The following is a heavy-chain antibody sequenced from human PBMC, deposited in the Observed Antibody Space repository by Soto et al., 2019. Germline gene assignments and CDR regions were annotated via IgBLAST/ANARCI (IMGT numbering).Heavy chain of an antibody. J-gene: IGHJ5*02. CDR2: IYYSGST. V-gene: IGHV4-59*01. CDR1: GGSISSYY. D-gene: IGHD3-3*01. Sequence: QVQLQESGPGLVKPSEPLSLTCTVSGGSISSYYWRWIRQPPGKGLEWIGYIYYSGSTNYNPSLKSRVTISVDTSKNQFSLKLSSVTAADTAVYYCARGGFGVSTNSFDPWCQGTLVTVSS. CDR3: ARGGFGVSTNSFDP.